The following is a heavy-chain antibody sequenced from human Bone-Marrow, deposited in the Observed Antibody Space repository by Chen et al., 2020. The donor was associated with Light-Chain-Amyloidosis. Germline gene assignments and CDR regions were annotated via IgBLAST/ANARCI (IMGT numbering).Heavy chain of an antibody. Sequence: QVQLVESGGGVVQPGRSLRLSCAASGFTFSSYPMHWVRQAPGKGLEWVAVIYSGGSTYYADSVKGRFTISRDNSKNTLYLQMNSLRAEDTAVYYCARGRYSYGPFEFDYWGQGTLVTVSS. CDR2: IYSGGST. V-gene: IGHV3-NL1*01. D-gene: IGHD5-18*01. CDR3: ARGRYSYGPFEFDY. CDR1: GFTFSSYP. J-gene: IGHJ4*02.